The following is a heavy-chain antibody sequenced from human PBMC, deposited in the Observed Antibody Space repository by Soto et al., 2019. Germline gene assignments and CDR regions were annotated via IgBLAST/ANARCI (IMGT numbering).Heavy chain of an antibody. CDR2: IYSGGST. CDR1: GFTVSSNY. J-gene: IGHJ6*03. CDR3: ARDMVSRNGRGMDV. D-gene: IGHD3-10*01. V-gene: IGHV3-66*01. Sequence: EVQLVESGGGLVQPGGSLRLSCAASGFTVSSNYMSWVRQAPGKGLEWVSVIYSGGSTYYADSVKGRFTNSRDNSKNTLYLQMNSLRAEDTAVYYCARDMVSRNGRGMDVWGKGTTVTVSS.